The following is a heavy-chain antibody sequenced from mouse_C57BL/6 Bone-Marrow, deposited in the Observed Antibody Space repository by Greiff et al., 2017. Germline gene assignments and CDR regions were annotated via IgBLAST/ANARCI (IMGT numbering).Heavy chain of an antibody. V-gene: IGHV1-42*01. Sequence: EVKLVESGPELVKPGASVKISCKASGYSFTGYYMNWVKQSPEKSLEWIGEINPSTGGTTYNQKFKAKATLTVDNSSNTAYMQLKSLTSEDAAVYYCSIPYFYYYGSSQYYFDYWGQGTTLTVSS. CDR3: SIPYFYYYGSSQYYFDY. CDR1: GYSFTGYY. D-gene: IGHD1-1*01. CDR2: INPSTGGT. J-gene: IGHJ2*01.